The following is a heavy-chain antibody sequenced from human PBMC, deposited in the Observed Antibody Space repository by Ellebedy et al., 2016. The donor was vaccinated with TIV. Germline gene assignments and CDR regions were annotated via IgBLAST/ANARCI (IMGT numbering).Heavy chain of an antibody. Sequence: SETLSLTCTVSGVSISSYYWGWIRQPPGKGLEWIGSIYYSGSTYYNPSLKSRVTISVDTSKNQFSLKLSSVTAADTAVYYCARDAVGSIDYWGQGTTVTVSS. CDR1: GVSISSYY. J-gene: IGHJ4*03. D-gene: IGHD1-26*01. CDR2: IYYSGST. V-gene: IGHV4-39*07. CDR3: ARDAVGSIDY.